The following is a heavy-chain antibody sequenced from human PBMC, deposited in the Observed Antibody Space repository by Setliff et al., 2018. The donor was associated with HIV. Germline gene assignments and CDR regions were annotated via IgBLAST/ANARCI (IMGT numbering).Heavy chain of an antibody. Sequence: PSETLSLTCLVFGYSITNGNYWAWIRQSPGKGLEWIGSIYSTGHSYYNPSHTSRLTMSVDTAKNRFSLKLISVTAEDTAVYYCARHYFFDYWGQGTLVTVSS. CDR3: ARHYFFDY. CDR2: IYSTGHS. J-gene: IGHJ4*02. V-gene: IGHV4-38-2*01. CDR1: GYSITNGNY.